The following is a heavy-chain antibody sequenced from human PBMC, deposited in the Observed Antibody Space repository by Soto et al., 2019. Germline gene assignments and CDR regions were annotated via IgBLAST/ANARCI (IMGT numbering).Heavy chain of an antibody. Sequence: QVQLVQSGAAVKKPGSSVKVSCKASGGTFSSYAISWVRQAPGQGLEWMGGIIPIFGTANYAQKFQGRVTITADESTSTAYMELSSLRSEDTAVYYCARVDCSGGSCYYYYYGMDVWGQGTTVTVSS. J-gene: IGHJ6*02. V-gene: IGHV1-69*12. CDR2: IIPIFGTA. CDR3: ARVDCSGGSCYYYYYGMDV. D-gene: IGHD2-15*01. CDR1: GGTFSSYA.